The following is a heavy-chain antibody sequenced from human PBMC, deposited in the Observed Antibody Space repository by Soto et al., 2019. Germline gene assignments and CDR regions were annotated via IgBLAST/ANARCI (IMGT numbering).Heavy chain of an antibody. CDR3: ASYYYDSSGSIAGDALDI. CDR2: IYPGDSDT. D-gene: IGHD3-22*01. J-gene: IGHJ3*02. CDR1: GYSFTSYW. Sequence: SCKGSGYSFTSYWIGWVRQMPGKGLEWMGIIYPGDSDTRYSPSFQGQVTISADKSISTAYLQWSSLKASDTAMYYCASYYYDSSGSIAGDALDIWGQGTMVTVSS. V-gene: IGHV5-51*01.